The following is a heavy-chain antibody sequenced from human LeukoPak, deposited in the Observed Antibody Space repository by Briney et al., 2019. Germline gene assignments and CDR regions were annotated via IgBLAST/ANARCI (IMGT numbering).Heavy chain of an antibody. CDR3: ARDLVTVTKGFDI. J-gene: IGHJ3*02. CDR2: ISYIGST. CDR1: DDSFSSHY. V-gene: IGHV4-59*11. Sequence: SETLPLTCAASDDSFSSHYWTWIRQPPGKGLEWIGYISYIGSTNYNPSLKSRVTISIDTSKNQFSLKLSSVTAADTAVYYCARDLVTVTKGFDIWGQGTMVSVSS. D-gene: IGHD4-17*01.